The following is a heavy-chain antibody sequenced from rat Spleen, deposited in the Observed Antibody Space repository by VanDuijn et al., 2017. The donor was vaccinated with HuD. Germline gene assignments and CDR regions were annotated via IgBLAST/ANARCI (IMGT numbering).Heavy chain of an antibody. V-gene: IGHV5-25*01. CDR1: GFTFSNYY. Sequence: EVQLVESGGGLVQPGRSMKLSCAALGFTFSNYYMAWVRQAPTKGLEWVASISTGGGNTYYRDSVKGRFTISRDNAKSTLYLQMDSLRSEDTATYYCARPVRGYYWYFDFWGPGTMVTVSS. J-gene: IGHJ1*01. CDR2: ISTGGGNT. CDR3: ARPVRGYYWYFDF.